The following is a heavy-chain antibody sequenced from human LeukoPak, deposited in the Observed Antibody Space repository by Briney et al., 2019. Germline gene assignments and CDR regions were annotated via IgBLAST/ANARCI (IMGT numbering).Heavy chain of an antibody. V-gene: IGHV3-43*02. CDR1: GFTFDDYA. J-gene: IGHJ4*02. CDR2: ISGDGGDT. D-gene: IGHD3-3*01. Sequence: PGGSLRLSCAASGFTFDDYAMHWVRQAPGKGLEWVSLISGDGGDTSYADSVKGRFTISRDNSKNSPYLQMNSLTTEDTALYYCTKGIGGSGYYGVDYWGQGTLVTVSS. CDR3: TKGIGGSGYYGVDY.